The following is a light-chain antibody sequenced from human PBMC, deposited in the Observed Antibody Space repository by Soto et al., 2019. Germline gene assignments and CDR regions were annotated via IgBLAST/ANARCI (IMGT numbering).Light chain of an antibody. Sequence: DIVVTQSPATLSVSPGERATFACRASQDLXNFLAWYQKKPGQAPRFLIYXASNKATGIPAMFSGSGCGTDFTITISRLESEYVEIYYCQQRSNWPTFGQGTRLDIK. CDR2: XAS. CDR1: QDLXNF. CDR3: QQRSNWPT. V-gene: IGKV3-11*01. J-gene: IGKJ5*01.